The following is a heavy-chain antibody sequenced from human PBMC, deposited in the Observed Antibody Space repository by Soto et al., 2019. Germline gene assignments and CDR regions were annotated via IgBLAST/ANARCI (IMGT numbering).Heavy chain of an antibody. CDR1: GFTFSSFA. CDR3: ARGYCSGGGCYYYYYGMDV. Sequence: QVQLVESGGGVVQPGRSLRLSCSASGFTFSSFAMHWVRQAPGKGLEWVALISYDGSNKYYADSVKGRFTFSRDNSKNTLYLQMNSLRAEDTAVYYCARGYCSGGGCYYYYYGMDVWGQGTTVTVSS. D-gene: IGHD2-15*01. V-gene: IGHV3-30-3*01. J-gene: IGHJ6*02. CDR2: ISYDGSNK.